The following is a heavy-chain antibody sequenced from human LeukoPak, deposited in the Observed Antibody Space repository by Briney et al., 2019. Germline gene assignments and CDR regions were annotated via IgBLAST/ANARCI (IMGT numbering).Heavy chain of an antibody. J-gene: IGHJ4*02. CDR3: AKGPTVALYSYYFDY. Sequence: PGGSLRLSCAAPGFTFSSYAMSWVRQAPGKGLEWVSAISGSGGSTYYADSVKGRFTISRDNSKNTLYLQMNSLRAEDTAVYYCAKGPTVALYSYYFDYWGQGTLVTVSS. CDR2: ISGSGGST. CDR1: GFTFSSYA. V-gene: IGHV3-23*01. D-gene: IGHD2-21*01.